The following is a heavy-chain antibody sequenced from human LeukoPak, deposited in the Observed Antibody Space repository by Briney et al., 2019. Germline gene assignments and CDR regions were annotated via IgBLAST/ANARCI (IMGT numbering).Heavy chain of an antibody. Sequence: PSETLSLTCDVCGGSFSGYYWSWIRQPPGKGLEWIGEINHSGSTNYNPSLKCRVTISVDTSKNQFSLRLSSVTAADTAVYYCARSLNFGVKGAFDIWGQGTMVTVS. CDR3: ARSLNFGVKGAFDI. CDR1: GGSFSGYY. D-gene: IGHD3-3*01. J-gene: IGHJ3*02. V-gene: IGHV4-34*01. CDR2: INHSGST.